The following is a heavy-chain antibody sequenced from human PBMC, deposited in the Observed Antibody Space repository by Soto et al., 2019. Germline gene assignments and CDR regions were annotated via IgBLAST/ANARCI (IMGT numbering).Heavy chain of an antibody. J-gene: IGHJ6*02. Sequence: LSLTCAVSGGSISSGGYYWSWIRQHPGKGLEWIGYIYYSGSTYYNPSLKSRVTISVDTSKNQFSLKLSSVTAADTAVYYCASDHRWSDHYYGMDVWGQGATVTVSS. CDR3: ASDHRWSDHYYGMDV. V-gene: IGHV4-31*11. D-gene: IGHD2-15*01. CDR1: GGSISSGGYY. CDR2: IYYSGST.